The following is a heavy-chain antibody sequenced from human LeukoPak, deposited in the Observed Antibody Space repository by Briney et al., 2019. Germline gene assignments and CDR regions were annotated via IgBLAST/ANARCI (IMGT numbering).Heavy chain of an antibody. CDR1: GFTFSNYY. CDR2: ISGSNTYI. J-gene: IGHJ4*02. D-gene: IGHD1-26*01. Sequence: GGSLRLSCEASGFTFSNYYMNWVRQAPGKGLEWLSSISGSNTYISHADSVKGRFTIARDNVKNSLYLQMNSLRAEDTAMYYCAKLKVGARYYFDYWGQGTLVTVSS. V-gene: IGHV3-21*01. CDR3: AKLKVGARYYFDY.